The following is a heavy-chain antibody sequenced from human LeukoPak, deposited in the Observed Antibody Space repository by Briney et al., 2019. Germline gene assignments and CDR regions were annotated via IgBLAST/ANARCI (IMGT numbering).Heavy chain of an antibody. J-gene: IGHJ4*02. D-gene: IGHD5-12*01. CDR2: VRGSGTDT. Sequence: GGSLRLSCAASGFTFSSYAMNWVRHAPGKGLEWVSAVRGSGTDTYYADSVKGRFTISRDNSKNTLYLQMNTVRAEDTAIYYCAKTSRGNSGYDSPFHYWGQGTLVTVSS. CDR1: GFTFSSYA. V-gene: IGHV3-23*01. CDR3: AKTSRGNSGYDSPFHY.